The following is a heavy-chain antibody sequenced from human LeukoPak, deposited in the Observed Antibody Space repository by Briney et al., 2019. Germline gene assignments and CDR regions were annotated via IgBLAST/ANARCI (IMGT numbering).Heavy chain of an antibody. V-gene: IGHV3-30-3*01. CDR1: GFTFSNYA. D-gene: IGHD3-10*01. Sequence: GGSLRLSCAASGFTFSNYAMHWVRQAPGKGLEWVTVISFDGTNKYYKDSVRGRFTISRDNSKNTLYLQMNSLRAEDTAVYYCARDPILVRGYFDYWGQGTLVAVSS. CDR3: ARDPILVRGYFDY. CDR2: ISFDGTNK. J-gene: IGHJ4*02.